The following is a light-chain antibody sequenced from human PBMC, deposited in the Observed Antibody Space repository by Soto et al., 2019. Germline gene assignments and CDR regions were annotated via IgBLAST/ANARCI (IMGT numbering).Light chain of an antibody. CDR3: QQYGGSPPYT. J-gene: IGKJ2*01. V-gene: IGKV3-20*01. Sequence: VLTQSPGTLSLSPGERATISCRASQSINSSYLAWYQHKPGQAPRLLFYGASSRATGIPHRFSGSASGTDFTLTISRLDPEDCGVYYCQQYGGSPPYTFGQGTRLEIK. CDR2: GAS. CDR1: QSINSSY.